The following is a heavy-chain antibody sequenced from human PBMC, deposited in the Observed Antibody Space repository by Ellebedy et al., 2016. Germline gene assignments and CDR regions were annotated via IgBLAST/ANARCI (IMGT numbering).Heavy chain of an antibody. V-gene: IGHV4-4*07. CDR2: VDSSGNT. Sequence: SETLSLTCAVSGASITSDYWSWVRQPAGKGLEWIGRVDSSGNTNYNPSLKSRVTISVDTSKNQFSLKLSSVTAADTAVYYCARGWNPYYFDYWGQGTPVTVSS. J-gene: IGHJ4*02. CDR3: ARGWNPYYFDY. CDR1: GASITSDY. D-gene: IGHD1-1*01.